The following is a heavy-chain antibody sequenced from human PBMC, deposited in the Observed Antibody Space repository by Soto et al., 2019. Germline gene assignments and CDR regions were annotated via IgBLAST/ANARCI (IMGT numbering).Heavy chain of an antibody. J-gene: IGHJ4*02. CDR2: IYHSGST. CDR3: AGGGQHFRGGPFDE. CDR1: GYSISSGYY. V-gene: IGHV4-38-2*01. Sequence: SETMSLTCAVSGYSISSGYYWGWIRQPPGKGLEWIGSIYHSGSTYYNPSLKSRVTISVDTSKNQFSLKLSSVTAADTAVYYWAGGGQHFRGGPFDEWGEGALVTFFS. D-gene: IGHD3-3*02.